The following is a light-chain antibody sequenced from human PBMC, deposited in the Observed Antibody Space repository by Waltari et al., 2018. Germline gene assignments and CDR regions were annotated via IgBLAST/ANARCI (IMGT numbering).Light chain of an antibody. V-gene: IGKV3-20*01. CDR3: QNYERLPVT. CDR1: QNIGRT. CDR2: GAS. Sequence: EVMLTQSPGTLSLSLGERAPPSCTASQNIGRTLTWYQQNPGQSPRLLMYGASSRAAGIPDRFSGSGSGTDFILTIARLEPEDFAVYYCQNYERLPVTFGQGTKVEIK. J-gene: IGKJ1*01.